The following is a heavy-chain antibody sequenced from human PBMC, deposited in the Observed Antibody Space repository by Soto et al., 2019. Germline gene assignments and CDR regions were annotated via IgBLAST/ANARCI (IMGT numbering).Heavy chain of an antibody. Sequence: PSQTLSLTCAISGDSVSSNSAAWNWIRQSPSRGLEWLGRTYYRSKWYNDYAVSVKSRITINPDTSKNQFSLQLNSMTHEDTVLYYCARERGYSSGEGYGMDVWGQGTTVTVSS. CDR2: TYYRSKWYN. CDR3: ARERGYSSGEGYGMDV. D-gene: IGHD6-19*01. V-gene: IGHV6-1*01. J-gene: IGHJ6*02. CDR1: GDSVSSNSAA.